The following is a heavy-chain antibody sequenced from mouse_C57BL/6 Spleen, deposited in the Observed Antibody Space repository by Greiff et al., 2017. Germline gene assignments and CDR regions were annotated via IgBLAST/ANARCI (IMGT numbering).Heavy chain of an antibody. D-gene: IGHD2-1*01. Sequence: QVQLQQSGAELARPGASVKMSCKASGYTFTSYTMHWVKQRPGQGLEWIGYIHPSSGYTKYNQKFKDKATLTADKSSSTAYMQLSSLTSEDSAVYYCARVGGNWFDYWGQGTTHPVSS. CDR2: IHPSSGYT. CDR1: GYTFTSYT. J-gene: IGHJ2*01. V-gene: IGHV1-4*01. CDR3: ARVGGNWFDY.